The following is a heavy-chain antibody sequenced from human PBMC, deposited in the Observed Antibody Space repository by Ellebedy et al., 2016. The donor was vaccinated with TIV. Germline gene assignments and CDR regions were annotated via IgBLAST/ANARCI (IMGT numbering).Heavy chain of an antibody. CDR3: ARAHYYGSGSRLDY. J-gene: IGHJ4*02. Sequence: SETLSLXCTVSGGSVSSDSYYWSWIRQPPGKGLEWIGYIYYSGSTNYNPSLKSRVTISVDTSKNQFSLKLSSVTAADTAVYYCARAHYYGSGSRLDYWGQGTLVTVSS. CDR1: GGSVSSDSYY. D-gene: IGHD3-10*01. CDR2: IYYSGST. V-gene: IGHV4-61*01.